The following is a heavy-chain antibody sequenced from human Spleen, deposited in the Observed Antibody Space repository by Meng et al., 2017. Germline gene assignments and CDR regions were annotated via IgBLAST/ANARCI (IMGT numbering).Heavy chain of an antibody. CDR3: ARDEPHHYHPSEYSHDMDV. CDR1: GFTFDSYG. D-gene: IGHD6-6*01. CDR2: IWYDGSNK. Sequence: GGSLRLSCAVSGFTFDSYGMHWVRQAPGKGLEWVAVIWYDGSNKNYGDSVKGRFTISRDNSKNTVYLEMNSLRAEDTAVYYCARDEPHHYHPSEYSHDMDVWGQGTTVTVSS. J-gene: IGHJ6*02. V-gene: IGHV3-33*01.